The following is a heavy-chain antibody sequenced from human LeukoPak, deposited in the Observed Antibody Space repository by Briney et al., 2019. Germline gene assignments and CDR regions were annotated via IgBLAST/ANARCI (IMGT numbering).Heavy chain of an antibody. V-gene: IGHV3-23*01. CDR2: ISGSGGST. CDR1: GFTFSSYA. J-gene: IGHJ4*02. D-gene: IGHD4-23*01. Sequence: PWGSLLLSCAASGFTFSSYAMSWVRPAPGKGLEWVSAISGSGGSTYYADSVKGRFTISRDNSKNTLYLQMNSLRAEDTAVYYCATPSFGGNYFDYWGQGTLVTVSS. CDR3: ATPSFGGNYFDY.